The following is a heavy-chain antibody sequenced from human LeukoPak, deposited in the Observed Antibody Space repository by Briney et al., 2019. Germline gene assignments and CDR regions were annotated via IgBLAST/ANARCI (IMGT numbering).Heavy chain of an antibody. Sequence: PGGSLRLSCAASGFTFSSYWMSWVRQAPGKGLEWVANIKQDGSEKYYVDSVKGRFTISRGNAKNSLYLQMNSLRAEDTAVYYCARGIAVAGRRRYYYGMDVWGQGTTVTVSS. V-gene: IGHV3-7*01. J-gene: IGHJ6*02. D-gene: IGHD6-19*01. CDR1: GFTFSSYW. CDR2: IKQDGSEK. CDR3: ARGIAVAGRRRYYYGMDV.